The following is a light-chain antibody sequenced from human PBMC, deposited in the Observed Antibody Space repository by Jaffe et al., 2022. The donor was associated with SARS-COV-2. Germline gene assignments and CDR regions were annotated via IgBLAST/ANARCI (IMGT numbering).Light chain of an antibody. CDR3: QQYDKWPLT. V-gene: IGKV3-15*01. CDR1: QSVSTN. J-gene: IGKJ4*01. CDR2: GAS. Sequence: EIVMTQSPATLSVSPGEGATLSCRASQSVSTNLAWYQQKPGRAPRLLIYGASTRATGFPARFSGSGSGTEFTLTISSLQSEDFAIYYCQQYDKWPLTFGGGTKVEIK.